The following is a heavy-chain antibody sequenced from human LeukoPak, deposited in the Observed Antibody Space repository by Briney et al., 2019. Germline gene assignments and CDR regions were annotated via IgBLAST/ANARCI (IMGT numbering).Heavy chain of an antibody. CDR3: ARELEYYYDSSGYYPTYYYYMDV. CDR1: GYTFTSYD. V-gene: IGHV1-8*01. CDR2: MNPNSGNT. D-gene: IGHD3-22*01. J-gene: IGHJ6*03. Sequence: GASVKVSCKASGYTFTSYDINWVRQATGQGLEWMGWMNPNSGNTGYAQKFQGRVTMTRNTSISTAYMELSSLRSEDTAVYYCARELEYYYDSSGYYPTYYYYMDVWGKGTTVTVSS.